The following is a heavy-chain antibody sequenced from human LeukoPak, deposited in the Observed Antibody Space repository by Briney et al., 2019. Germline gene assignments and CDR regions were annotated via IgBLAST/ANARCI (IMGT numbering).Heavy chain of an antibody. Sequence: QPGGSLRLSCAASGFTFSSYAMHWVSQAPGKGLEWVAVISYDGSNKYYADSVKGRFTISRDNSKNTLYLQMNSLRAEDTAVYYCARSYDFWSGYYPIDYWGQGTLVTVSS. V-gene: IGHV3-30*04. CDR1: GFTFSSYA. J-gene: IGHJ4*02. D-gene: IGHD3-3*01. CDR2: ISYDGSNK. CDR3: ARSYDFWSGYYPIDY.